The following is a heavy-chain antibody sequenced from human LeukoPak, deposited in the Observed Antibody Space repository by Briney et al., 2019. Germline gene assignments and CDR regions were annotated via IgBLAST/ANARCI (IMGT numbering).Heavy chain of an antibody. CDR3: ARTRDDSSCFDL. V-gene: IGHV3-21*01. CDR1: GFTFSTYS. Sequence: GGSLRLSCSASGFTFSTYSMNWVRQAPGKGLEWVSSISIGSTYIFYGDSVKGRFTISRDDAGNSLYLQMNGLRAEDTAVYYCARTRDDSSCFDLWGQGTLVTVSS. D-gene: IGHD3-22*01. CDR2: ISIGSTYI. J-gene: IGHJ4*02.